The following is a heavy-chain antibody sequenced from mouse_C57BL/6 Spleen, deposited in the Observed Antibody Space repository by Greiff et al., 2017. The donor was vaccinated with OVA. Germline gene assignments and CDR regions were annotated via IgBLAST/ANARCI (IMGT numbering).Heavy chain of an antibody. D-gene: IGHD2-4*01. CDR3: ARFPSYDYDNYYAMDY. CDR1: GYSFTGYY. V-gene: IGHV1-42*01. CDR2: INPSTGGT. Sequence: EVQLKESGPELVKPGASVKISCKASGYSFTGYYMNWVKQSPEKSLEWIGEINPSTGGTTYNQKFKAKATLTVDKSSSTAYMQLKSLTSEDSAVYYCARFPSYDYDNYYAMDYWGQGTSVTVSS. J-gene: IGHJ4*01.